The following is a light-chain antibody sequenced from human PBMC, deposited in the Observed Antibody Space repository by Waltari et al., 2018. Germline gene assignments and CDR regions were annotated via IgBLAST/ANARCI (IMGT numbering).Light chain of an antibody. CDR3: QQRSNWPLT. J-gene: IGKJ4*01. V-gene: IGKV3-11*01. CDR1: TGGGSN. Sequence: ASPPGWARTGGGSNLARYKQKPGQAPRRLIYDASNRATGIPARFSGSGSGTDFTLTISSLEPEDFAVYYCQQRSNWPLTFGGGTKVEIK. CDR2: DAS.